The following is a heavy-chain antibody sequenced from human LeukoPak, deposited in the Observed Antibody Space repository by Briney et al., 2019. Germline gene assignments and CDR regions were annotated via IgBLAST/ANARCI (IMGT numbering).Heavy chain of an antibody. Sequence: SETLSLTCAVYGVSLRGYYWSWIRQSPEKGLEWIGEISHEGDSIYNPSLKSRLTLSVDMSKNQFSLNLRSVTAADTAVYYCARGRNYVSDYYFDVWGKGTTVVVSS. D-gene: IGHD1-7*01. J-gene: IGHJ6*03. V-gene: IGHV4-34*01. CDR1: GVSLRGYY. CDR3: ARGRNYVSDYYFDV. CDR2: ISHEGDS.